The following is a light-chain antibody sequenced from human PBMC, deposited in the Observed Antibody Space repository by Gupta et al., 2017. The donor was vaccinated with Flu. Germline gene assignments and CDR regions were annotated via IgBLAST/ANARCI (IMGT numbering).Light chain of an antibody. J-gene: IGKJ1*01. CDR2: GAS. CDR1: TRVISSY. Sequence: GTRSLSPAARATLSGRASTRVISSYLAWYQQKPGQAPRLLIYGASSRATGIPERFSGSGSGTDFTLTISRLDPEDFAVYYCQQCESSAQTFGQGTKVEIK. V-gene: IGKV3-20*01. CDR3: QQCESSAQT.